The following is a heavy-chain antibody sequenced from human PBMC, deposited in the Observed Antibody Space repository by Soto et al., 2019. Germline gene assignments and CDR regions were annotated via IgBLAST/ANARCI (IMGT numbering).Heavy chain of an antibody. Sequence: GASVKVSCKASGYTFTSYGISWVRQAPGQGLEWMGWISAYNGSTTYAQKFQGRVTMTRDTSTTTVYMELSSLKSEDTAVYYCARYDYNGYYFDYWGQGTLVTVSS. CDR2: ISAYNGST. CDR3: ARYDYNGYYFDY. D-gene: IGHD4-4*01. V-gene: IGHV1-18*01. J-gene: IGHJ4*02. CDR1: GYTFTSYG.